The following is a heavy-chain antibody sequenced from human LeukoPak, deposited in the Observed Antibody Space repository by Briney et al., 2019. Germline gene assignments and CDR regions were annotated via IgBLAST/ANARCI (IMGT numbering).Heavy chain of an antibody. CDR1: GFTFSSYW. J-gene: IGHJ4*02. CDR3: ARAVYGDY. V-gene: IGHV3-7*01. D-gene: IGHD5/OR15-5a*01. Sequence: GGSLRLSCAASGFTFSSYWMSWVRQAPGKGLEWVANIKEDGSDKYYVDSVKGRFTISRDNARKSLYLQMNSLRAEDTAVYYCARAVYGDYWGQGTLVTVSS. CDR2: IKEDGSDK.